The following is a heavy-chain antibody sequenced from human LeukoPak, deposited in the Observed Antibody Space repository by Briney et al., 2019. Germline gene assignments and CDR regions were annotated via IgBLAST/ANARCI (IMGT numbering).Heavy chain of an antibody. CDR3: AKASRAGYCSGGSCSYFDY. J-gene: IGHJ4*02. CDR1: GFTFSSYG. Sequence: GGSLRLSCAASGFTFSSYGMHWVRQAPGKGLEWVAVIWYDGSNKYYADSVKGRFTISRDNSKNTLYLQMNSLRAEDTAVYYCAKASRAGYCSGGSCSYFDYWGQGTLVTVSS. CDR2: IWYDGSNK. D-gene: IGHD2-15*01. V-gene: IGHV3-30*02.